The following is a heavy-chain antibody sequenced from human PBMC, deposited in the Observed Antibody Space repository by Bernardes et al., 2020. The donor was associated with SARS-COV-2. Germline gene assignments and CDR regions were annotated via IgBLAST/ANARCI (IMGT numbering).Heavy chain of an antibody. V-gene: IGHV3-7*01. CDR1: GFTFSSYW. CDR3: ARAGYCSSTSCSYYYYGMDV. J-gene: IGHJ6*02. CDR2: IKQDGSEK. Sequence: GGSLRLSCAASGFTFSSYWMSWVRQAPGKGLEWVANIKQDGSEKYYVDSVKGRFTISRDNAKNSLYLQMNSLRDEDTAVYYCARAGYCSSTSCSYYYYGMDVWGQGTTVTVSS. D-gene: IGHD2-2*01.